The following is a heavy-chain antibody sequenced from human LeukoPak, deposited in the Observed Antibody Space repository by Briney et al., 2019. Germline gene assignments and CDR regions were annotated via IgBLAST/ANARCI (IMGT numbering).Heavy chain of an antibody. CDR3: AKGRDTVKGYSYGRPFDY. CDR1: GFTFDDYA. D-gene: IGHD5-18*01. CDR2: ISWNSGNI. Sequence: GRSLRLSCAASGFTFDDYAMHWVRQAPGKGLEWVSGISWNSGNIGYADSVKGRFTISRDNAKNSLYLQMNSLRAEDTALYYCAKGRDTVKGYSYGRPFDYWGQGTLVTVSS. V-gene: IGHV3-9*01. J-gene: IGHJ4*02.